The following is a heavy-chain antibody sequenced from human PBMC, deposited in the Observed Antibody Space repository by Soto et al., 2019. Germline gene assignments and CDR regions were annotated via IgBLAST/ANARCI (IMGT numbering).Heavy chain of an antibody. D-gene: IGHD6-13*01. J-gene: IGHJ4*02. V-gene: IGHV3-21*06. Sequence: PGGSLRLSCAASRFIFGDFGVSLVRQAPGKGLEWVASISSSGSHTHYSDSVKGRFTISRDNARSTLSLQMNSLRVEDTAVYYCAREDVQGSSWFRFLDFWGQGALVTVS. CDR1: RFIFGDFG. CDR2: ISSSGSHT. CDR3: AREDVQGSSWFRFLDF.